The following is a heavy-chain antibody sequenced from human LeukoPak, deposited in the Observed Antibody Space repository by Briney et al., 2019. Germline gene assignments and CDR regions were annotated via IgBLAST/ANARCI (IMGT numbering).Heavy chain of an antibody. J-gene: IGHJ1*01. CDR3: ARVYDSSRYYREYFQH. Sequence: PGGSLRLSCAASGFTFSSYAMHWVRQAPGKGLEWVAVISYDGSNKYYADSVKGRFTISRDNSKNTLYLQMNSLRAEDTAVYYYARVYDSSRYYREYFQHWGQGTLVTVSS. CDR2: ISYDGSNK. D-gene: IGHD3-22*01. CDR1: GFTFSSYA. V-gene: IGHV3-30-3*01.